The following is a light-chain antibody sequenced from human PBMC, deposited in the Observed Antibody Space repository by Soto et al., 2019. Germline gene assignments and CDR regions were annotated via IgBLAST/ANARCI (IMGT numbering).Light chain of an antibody. CDR2: DVS. Sequence: QSALTQAASVSGCPGQSITISCTGTSSDVGGYNYVSWYQQHPGKAPKLMIYDVSNRPSGVSNRFSGSKSGNTASLTISGLQAEDEADYYCSSYTSSSTLEVFGTGTKVTVL. CDR3: SSYTSSSTLEV. J-gene: IGLJ1*01. CDR1: SSDVGGYNY. V-gene: IGLV2-14*01.